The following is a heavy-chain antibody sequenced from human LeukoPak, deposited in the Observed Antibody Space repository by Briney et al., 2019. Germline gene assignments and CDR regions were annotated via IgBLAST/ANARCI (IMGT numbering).Heavy chain of an antibody. CDR2: IYYSGST. CDR1: GGSISSYY. J-gene: IGHJ4*02. CDR3: ARGITIFGVASDY. V-gene: IGHV4-59*12. D-gene: IGHD3-3*01. Sequence: PSETLSLTCTVFGGSISSYYWSWIRQPPGKGLEWIGYIYYSGSTDYNPSLKSRVTTSIDTPNNQFSLRLNSVTAADTAVYYCARGITIFGVASDYWGQGTLVLVSS.